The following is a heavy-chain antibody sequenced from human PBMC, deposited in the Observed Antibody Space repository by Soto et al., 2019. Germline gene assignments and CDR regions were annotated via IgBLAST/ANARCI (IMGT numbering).Heavy chain of an antibody. CDR1: GFTFSSYG. CDR2: ISYDGSNK. V-gene: IGHV3-30*18. J-gene: IGHJ4*02. Sequence: PGGSLRLSCAASGFTFSSYGMHWVRQAPGKGLEWVAVISYDGSNKYYADSVKGRFTISRDNSKNTLYLQMNSLRAEDTAVYYCAKDLDTTMIVPLDYWGQGTLVTVSS. D-gene: IGHD3-22*01. CDR3: AKDLDTTMIVPLDY.